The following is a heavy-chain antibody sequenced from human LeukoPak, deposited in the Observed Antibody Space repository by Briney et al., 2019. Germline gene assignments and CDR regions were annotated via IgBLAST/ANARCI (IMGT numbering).Heavy chain of an antibody. D-gene: IGHD1-26*01. V-gene: IGHV4-38-2*01. CDR1: DSSISSGYY. Sequence: PSETLSLTCSVSDSSISSGYYWGWIRQSPGKGLEWIGSIYHSGSTNYNPSLKSRVTISVDKSKSQFSLKLTSVTAADTAVYYCARRERGLGPHFDYWGQGTLVTVSS. J-gene: IGHJ4*02. CDR2: IYHSGST. CDR3: ARRERGLGPHFDY.